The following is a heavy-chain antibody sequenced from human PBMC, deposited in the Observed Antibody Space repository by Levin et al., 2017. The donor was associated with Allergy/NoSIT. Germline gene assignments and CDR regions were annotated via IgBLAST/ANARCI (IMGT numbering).Heavy chain of an antibody. CDR1: GFTFSDYS. Sequence: GGSLRLSCEASGFTFSDYSLTWVRQAPGKGLEWVASIATISSFIYYADSLKGRFTISRDNAKKSLFLQMNSLRAEDTGLYYCATSPGYWAHDIWGQGTLVTVSS. D-gene: IGHD3-22*01. J-gene: IGHJ3*02. CDR2: IATISSFI. CDR3: ATSPGYWAHDI. V-gene: IGHV3-21*01.